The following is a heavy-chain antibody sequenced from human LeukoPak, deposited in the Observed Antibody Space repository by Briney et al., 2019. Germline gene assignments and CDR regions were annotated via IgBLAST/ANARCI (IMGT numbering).Heavy chain of an antibody. CDR1: GFTFSSNY. V-gene: IGHV3-53*01. CDR2: IYSGGGRT. CDR3: ARDTRLNYDSGSYCLDY. D-gene: IGHD3-10*01. J-gene: IGHJ4*02. Sequence: GRSLRLSCAASGFTFSSNYMSWVRQAPGKGLEWVSVIYSGGGRTYYADSVKGRFTISRDNSKNTLYLQMNSLRAEDTAVYYCARDTRLNYDSGSYCLDYWGQGTLVTVSS.